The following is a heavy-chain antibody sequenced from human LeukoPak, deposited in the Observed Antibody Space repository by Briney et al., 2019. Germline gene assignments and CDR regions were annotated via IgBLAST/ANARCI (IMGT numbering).Heavy chain of an antibody. CDR3: ARTLWFGESTDAFDI. V-gene: IGHV1-69*05. Sequence: SVKVSCKASGYTFTSYGISWVRQAPGQGLEWMGGIIPIFGTANYAQKFQGRVTITRNTSISTAYMELSSLRSEDTAVYYCARTLWFGESTDAFDIWGQGTMVTVSS. J-gene: IGHJ3*02. CDR1: GYTFTSYG. CDR2: IIPIFGTA. D-gene: IGHD3-10*01.